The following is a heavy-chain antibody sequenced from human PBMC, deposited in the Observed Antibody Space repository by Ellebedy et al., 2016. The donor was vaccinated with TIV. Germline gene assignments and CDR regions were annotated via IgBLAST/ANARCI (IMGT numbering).Heavy chain of an antibody. CDR3: AKRGDHGTQMGKWYFDL. Sequence: GGSLRLSCAASGFTFSTYAMTWVRQAPGKGLEWVSSISANTIKIYYRDSVKGRFTISRDNSRSTVSLVMSSLRDDDTAIYYCAKRGDHGTQMGKWYFDLWGRGTLVTVSS. D-gene: IGHD1-14*01. V-gene: IGHV3-23*01. CDR1: GFTFSTYA. J-gene: IGHJ2*01. CDR2: ISANTIKI.